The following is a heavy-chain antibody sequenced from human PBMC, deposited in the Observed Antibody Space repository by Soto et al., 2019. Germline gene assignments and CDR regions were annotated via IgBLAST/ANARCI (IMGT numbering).Heavy chain of an antibody. CDR3: VRDRDEYSSSSWFDP. CDR2: IIPILGIA. J-gene: IGHJ5*02. Sequence: GASVKVSCNASGGTFSSYTISWVRQVPGQGLEWMGRIIPILGIANYAQKFQGRVTITADKSTSTAYMELSSLRSEDTAVYYCVRDRDEYSSSSWFDPWGQGILVTVSS. V-gene: IGHV1-69*04. D-gene: IGHD6-6*01. CDR1: GGTFSSYT.